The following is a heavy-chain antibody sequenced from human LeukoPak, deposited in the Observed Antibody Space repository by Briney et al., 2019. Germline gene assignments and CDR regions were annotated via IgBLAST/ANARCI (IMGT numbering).Heavy chain of an antibody. CDR1: GFTFSTYA. D-gene: IGHD3-22*01. CDR2: ISYDGSNK. Sequence: GRSLRLSCAVSGFTFSTYAMNWVRQAPGKGLEWVAVISYDGSNKYYGDSVKGRFTISRDNSKSTLYLQMNSLRAEDTAVYYCARDYCDGSGYYPGPFDYWGQGTLVTVSS. V-gene: IGHV3-30*04. J-gene: IGHJ4*02. CDR3: ARDYCDGSGYYPGPFDY.